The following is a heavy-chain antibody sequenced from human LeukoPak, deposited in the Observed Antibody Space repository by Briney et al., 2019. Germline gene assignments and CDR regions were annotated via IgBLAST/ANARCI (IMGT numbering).Heavy chain of an antibody. CDR3: XXXXXXXXYPPGLPDY. CDR1: GGSISSSSYY. Sequence: PSETLSLTCTVSGGSISSSSYYWGWIRQPPGKGLEWIGSIYYSGSTYYNPSLKSRVTISVDTSKNQFSLKLSSVTAADTAVYYXXXXXXXXXYPPGLPDYWGQGTLVTVSS. J-gene: IGHJ4*02. CDR2: IYYSGST. V-gene: IGHV4-39*01. D-gene: IGHD2-2*01.